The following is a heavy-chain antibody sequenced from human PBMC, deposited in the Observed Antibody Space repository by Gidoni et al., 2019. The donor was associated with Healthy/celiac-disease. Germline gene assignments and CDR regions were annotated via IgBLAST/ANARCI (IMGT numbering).Heavy chain of an antibody. CDR2: INHSGST. Sequence: QVQLQQWGAGLLKPSETLSLTCAVYGGSFSGYYWSWIRQPPGKGLGWIGEINHSGSTNYNPSLKSRVTISVDTSKNQFSLKLSSVTAADTAVYYCARLPQRYCSSTSCSKNDYWGQGTLVTVSS. CDR3: ARLPQRYCSSTSCSKNDY. CDR1: GGSFSGYY. J-gene: IGHJ4*02. V-gene: IGHV4-34*01. D-gene: IGHD2-2*01.